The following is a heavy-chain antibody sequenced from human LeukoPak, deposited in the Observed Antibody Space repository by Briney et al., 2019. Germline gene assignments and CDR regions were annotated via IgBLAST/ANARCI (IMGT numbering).Heavy chain of an antibody. J-gene: IGHJ3*02. V-gene: IGHV4-4*02. CDR1: GGSISSSNW. CDR2: IYHSGST. D-gene: IGHD6-13*01. Sequence: SGTLSLTCAVSGGSISSSNWWSWVRQPPGKGLEWIGEIYHSGSTNYNPSLKSRVTISVDKSKNQFSLKLSSVTAADTAVYYCARVGPGIAAAGRNAFDIWGQGTMVTVSS. CDR3: ARVGPGIAAAGRNAFDI.